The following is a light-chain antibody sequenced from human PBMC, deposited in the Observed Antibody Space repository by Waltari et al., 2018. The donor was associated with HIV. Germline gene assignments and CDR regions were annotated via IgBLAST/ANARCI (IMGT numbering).Light chain of an antibody. Sequence: SYELRQPPSVSVSPGQTARITCSGDALPDQYVYWYQQKPGQAPLLVIFKDSERTSGILERFSGSSSVTTVTLTVTGVQAEDEADYYCQSVDSSATYWVFGGGTKLTVL. V-gene: IGLV3-25*03. CDR2: KDS. J-gene: IGLJ3*02. CDR3: QSVDSSATYWV. CDR1: ALPDQY.